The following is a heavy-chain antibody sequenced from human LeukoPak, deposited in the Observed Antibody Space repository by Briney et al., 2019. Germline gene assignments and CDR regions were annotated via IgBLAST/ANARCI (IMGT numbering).Heavy chain of an antibody. D-gene: IGHD3-22*01. V-gene: IGHV4-39*01. CDR1: GGSISSSSYY. Sequence: PSETLSLTCTVSGGSISSSSYYWGWLRQPPGKGLEWIGSTYYSGSTYYNPSLKSRVTISADTSKNQFSLKLSSVTAADTAVYYCARQRGYYDSSGYYPDYWGQGTLVTVSS. CDR2: TYYSGST. CDR3: ARQRGYYDSSGYYPDY. J-gene: IGHJ4*02.